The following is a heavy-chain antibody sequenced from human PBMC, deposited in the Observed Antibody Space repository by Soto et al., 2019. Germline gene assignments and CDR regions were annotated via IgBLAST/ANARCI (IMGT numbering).Heavy chain of an antibody. CDR2: IYSSGST. J-gene: IGHJ4*02. CDR1: GGSISSGGHY. V-gene: IGHV4-31*03. CDR3: ARERWLQSFFDF. D-gene: IGHD5-12*01. Sequence: LSLTCTVSGGSISSGGHYWNWIRQHPGRGLEWIGYIYSSGSTYYNPSLHSRVTISVDTSKNQFSLRLTSVTAADTAVYYCARERWLQSFFDFWGQGTLVTVS.